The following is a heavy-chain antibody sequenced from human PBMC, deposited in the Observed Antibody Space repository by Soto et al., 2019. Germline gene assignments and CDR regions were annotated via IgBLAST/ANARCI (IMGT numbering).Heavy chain of an antibody. V-gene: IGHV1-69*12. D-gene: IGHD2-15*01. CDR2: IIPIFGTA. CDR1: GGTFSSYA. CDR3: AREKEGYCSGGSCYSGPFDY. Sequence: QVQLVQSGAEVKKPGSSVKVSCKASGGTFSSYAISWVRQAPGQGLEWMGGIIPIFGTANYAQKFQGRVTITADESTSTAYMELSSLGSEDTAVYYCAREKEGYCSGGSCYSGPFDYWGQGTLVTVSS. J-gene: IGHJ4*02.